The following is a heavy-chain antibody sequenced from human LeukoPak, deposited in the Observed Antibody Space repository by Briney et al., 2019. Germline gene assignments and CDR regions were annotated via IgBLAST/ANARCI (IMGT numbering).Heavy chain of an antibody. CDR3: TRDSVAWARDY. CDR1: GFRIRDHG. CDR2: IGESGTYI. V-gene: IGHV3-21*01. Sequence: TGGSLRLSCAVSGFRIRDHGMTWVRQAPGSGLEWVATIGESGTYIHYGDSVRGRFTISRDTAENSLYLQGSSLRDEDTAIYYCTRDSVAWARDYWGQGALVIVSA. D-gene: IGHD5/OR15-5a*01. J-gene: IGHJ4*02.